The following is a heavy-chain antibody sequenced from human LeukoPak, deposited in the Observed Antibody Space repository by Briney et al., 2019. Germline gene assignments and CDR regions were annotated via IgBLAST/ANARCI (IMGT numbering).Heavy chain of an antibody. CDR3: ARYEGDVDGLDI. CDR2: INAGNGNT. D-gene: IGHD3-3*01. V-gene: IGHV1-3*01. J-gene: IGHJ3*02. Sequence: ASVKVSCKASGYTFTSYAMHWVRQAPGQRLEWMGWINAGNGNTKYSQKFQGRVTLIRDTSASTAYMDLSSLRSEDTAVYYCARYEGDVDGLDIWGQGTMVTVSS. CDR1: GYTFTSYA.